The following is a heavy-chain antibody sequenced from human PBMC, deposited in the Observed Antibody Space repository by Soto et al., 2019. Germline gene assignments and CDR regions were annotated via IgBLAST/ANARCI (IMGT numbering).Heavy chain of an antibody. J-gene: IGHJ5*02. Sequence: PSETLSLTCAVSSGSISRSNWWSWVRQPPGKGLEWIGEIYHSGSTNYNPSLKSRVTISVDKSKNQFSLKLSSVAAADTAVYYCARASYSKENWFDPWGQGTLVTVSS. D-gene: IGHD6-13*01. CDR3: ARASYSKENWFDP. CDR2: IYHSGST. V-gene: IGHV4-4*02. CDR1: SGSISRSNW.